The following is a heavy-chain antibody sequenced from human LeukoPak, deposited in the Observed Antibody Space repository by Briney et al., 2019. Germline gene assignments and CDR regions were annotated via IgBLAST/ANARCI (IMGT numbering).Heavy chain of an antibody. CDR1: GFTFSSYA. J-gene: IGHJ4*02. Sequence: PGGSLRPSCAASGFTFSSYAMHWVRQAPGKGLEWVAVISYDGSNKYYADSVKGRFTISRDNSKNTLYLQMNSLRAEDTAVYYCARGRLTMTGALGYWGQGTLVTVSS. D-gene: IGHD3-22*01. CDR2: ISYDGSNK. V-gene: IGHV3-30-3*01. CDR3: ARGRLTMTGALGY.